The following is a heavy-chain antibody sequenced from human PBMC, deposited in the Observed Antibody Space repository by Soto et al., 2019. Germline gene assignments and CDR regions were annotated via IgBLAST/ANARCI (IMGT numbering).Heavy chain of an antibody. Sequence: QVQLVQSAADVKKPGASVRVSCEANGFTFRSYAVHWLRQAPRQRFEWMGWVNAGNGNTKYSQKFQGRLSLTRDTSASASYMELHSLTSEDTSVYYCALGLAALLGWFEAWGQGTLISVSS. CDR2: VNAGNGNT. CDR3: ALGLAALLGWFEA. J-gene: IGHJ5*02. V-gene: IGHV1-3*01. CDR1: GFTFRSYA. D-gene: IGHD3-9*01.